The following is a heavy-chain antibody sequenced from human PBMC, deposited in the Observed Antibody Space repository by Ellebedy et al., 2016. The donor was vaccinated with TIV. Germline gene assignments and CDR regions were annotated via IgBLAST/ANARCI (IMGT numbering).Heavy chain of an antibody. D-gene: IGHD5-18*01. CDR2: ISGSGDTT. CDR3: AKVNTTMVTVFSYIEN. Sequence: PGGSLRLSCAASGFTFSNYAMSWVRQAPGKGLEWVSAISGSGDTTYFADSVKGRFTISRDNSKNTLYLQMNSLRPEDTAIYYCAKVNTTMVTVFSYIENWGQGTLVTVSS. J-gene: IGHJ4*02. CDR1: GFTFSNYA. V-gene: IGHV3-23*01.